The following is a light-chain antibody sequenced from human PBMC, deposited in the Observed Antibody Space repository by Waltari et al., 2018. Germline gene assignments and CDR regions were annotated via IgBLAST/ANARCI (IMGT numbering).Light chain of an antibody. Sequence: DIQMTQSPSTLSASVGDTVTITCRASQSISSWLAWYQQQPGKAPKLLIHKASTVESGVPSRFSGSGSGTEFTLTIDILLPDDFATYYCQQYSNYPYTFGQGTKLEI. J-gene: IGKJ2*01. CDR1: QSISSW. CDR3: QQYSNYPYT. V-gene: IGKV1-5*03. CDR2: KAS.